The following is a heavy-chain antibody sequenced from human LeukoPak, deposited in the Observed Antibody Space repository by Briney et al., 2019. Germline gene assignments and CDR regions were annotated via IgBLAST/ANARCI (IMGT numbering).Heavy chain of an antibody. CDR3: TTVSYSTYGDYAGLGLHYYYGMDV. CDR2: IKSKTDGGTT. D-gene: IGHD4-17*01. J-gene: IGHJ6*02. V-gene: IGHV3-15*01. Sequence: GGSLRLSCAASGFTFSNAWMSWVRQAPGKGLEWVGRIKSKTDGGTTDYAAPVKGRFTISRDDSKNTLYLQMNSLKTEDTAVYYCTTVSYSTYGDYAGLGLHYYYGMDVWGQGTTVTVSS. CDR1: GFTFSNAW.